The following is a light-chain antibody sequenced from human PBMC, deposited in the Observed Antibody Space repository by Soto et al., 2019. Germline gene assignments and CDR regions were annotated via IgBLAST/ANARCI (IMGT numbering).Light chain of an antibody. CDR2: GAS. CDR1: QSVSSSY. J-gene: IGKJ1*01. V-gene: IGKV3-20*01. CDR3: QQDNNWPAT. Sequence: ETVLAKSPGPLSSSPEERATLSCRASQSVSSSYVAWYQQKPGQAPRLLIYGASSRAPGIPDRFSGSGSGTDFTLTISRLGPEDFAVYGCQQDNNWPATFGQGTKV.